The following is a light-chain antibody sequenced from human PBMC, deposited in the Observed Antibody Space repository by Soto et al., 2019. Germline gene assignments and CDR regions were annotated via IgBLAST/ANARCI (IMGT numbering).Light chain of an antibody. V-gene: IGKV3-20*01. J-gene: IGKJ1*01. CDR3: QQCGSSPWT. CDR1: QSVSSYY. CDR2: AAS. Sequence: EIVLNKSPGALSLSPEERATLSCRASQSVSSYYLAWYQQKPGQAPRLLIYAASSRATGIPDRFSGGGSGTNFTLTVSRLEPEDFAVYYCQQCGSSPWTFGQGAKVDNK.